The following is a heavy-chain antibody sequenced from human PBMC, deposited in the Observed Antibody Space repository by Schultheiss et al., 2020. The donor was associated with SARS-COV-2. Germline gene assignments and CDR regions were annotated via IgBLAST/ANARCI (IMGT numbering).Heavy chain of an antibody. J-gene: IGHJ5*02. CDR2: IYYSGST. Sequence: SETLSLTCTVSGGSISSYYWSWIRQPPGKGLEWIGYIYYSGSTNYNPSLKSRVTISVDTSKNQFSLKLSSVTAADTAVYYCARDRGHSSSSPQYWFDPWGQGTLVTVSS. D-gene: IGHD6-6*01. CDR3: ARDRGHSSSSPQYWFDP. V-gene: IGHV4-59*01. CDR1: GGSISSYY.